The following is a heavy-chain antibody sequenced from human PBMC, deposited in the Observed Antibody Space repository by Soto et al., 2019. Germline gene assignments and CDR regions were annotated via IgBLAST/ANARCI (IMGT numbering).Heavy chain of an antibody. J-gene: IGHJ6*03. V-gene: IGHV1-24*01. CDR1: GYTLTELS. CDR3: ATAGMGWNYGGGYYYYYIDV. CDR2: FDPEDGET. D-gene: IGHD1-7*01. Sequence: GASVKVSCKVSGYTLTELSMHWVRQAPGKGHERMGGFDPEDGETIYAQKYQGRVTMTEDTSTDTAYMELSSLRSEDTAVYYCATAGMGWNYGGGYYYYYIDVWGKGITVTVSS.